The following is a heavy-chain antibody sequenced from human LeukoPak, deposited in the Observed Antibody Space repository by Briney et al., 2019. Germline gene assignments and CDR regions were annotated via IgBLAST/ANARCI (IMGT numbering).Heavy chain of an antibody. CDR2: INSNTGVT. V-gene: IGHV1-2*02. Sequence: ASVKVSCKASGYIFTGYFIHWVRQAPGQGLEWLGLINSNTGVTNYAQKFQGRVTMTRDTSITTAYMELTSLRSDDTAVYYCARDPPGSPSIFLDYWGQGTLVAVSS. D-gene: IGHD6-6*01. CDR3: ARDPPGSPSIFLDY. J-gene: IGHJ4*02. CDR1: GYIFTGYF.